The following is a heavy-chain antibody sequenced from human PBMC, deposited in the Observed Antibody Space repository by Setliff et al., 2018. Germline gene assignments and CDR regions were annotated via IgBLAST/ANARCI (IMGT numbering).Heavy chain of an antibody. CDR1: GGSINSRSYY. CDR2: ISYSGTT. J-gene: IGHJ4*02. V-gene: IGHV4-39*01. Sequence: LSLTCNVSGGSINSRSYYWGWIRQPPGKGLEWIAMISYSGTTYSNSSLKSRLSISVDTSKNQFSLRLTSVTAADTAVYFCARHSNTWPVDFWGQGTLVTVSS. CDR3: ARHSNTWPVDF.